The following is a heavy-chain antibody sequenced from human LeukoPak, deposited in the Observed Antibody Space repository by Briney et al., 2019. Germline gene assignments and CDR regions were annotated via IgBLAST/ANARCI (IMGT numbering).Heavy chain of an antibody. V-gene: IGHV3-43*02. CDR2: ISGDGATT. D-gene: IGHD1-14*01. CDR3: AKTPPSYGR. CDR1: GFTFDGYA. J-gene: IGHJ4*02. Sequence: GGSQRLSCAVSGFTFDGYAMRWVRQAPGKGLEWVSLISGDGATTYYADSVKGRFTISRDNSKNSLYLQMNSLRTEDTALYYCAKTPPSYGRWRQGTLVTVSS.